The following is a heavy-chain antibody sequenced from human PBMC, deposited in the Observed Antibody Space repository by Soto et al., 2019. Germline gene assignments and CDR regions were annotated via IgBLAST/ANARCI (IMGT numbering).Heavy chain of an antibody. CDR1: GFTFSSYS. Sequence: GGSLRLSCAASGFTFSSYSMNWVRQAPGKGLEWVSSISSSSSYIYYADSVKGRFTISRDNAKNSLYLQINSLRAEDTAVYYCARLSQTDIVVVPAAMEGYYYYYMDVWGKGTTVTVSS. J-gene: IGHJ6*03. D-gene: IGHD2-2*01. CDR3: ARLSQTDIVVVPAAMEGYYYYYMDV. V-gene: IGHV3-21*01. CDR2: ISSSSSYI.